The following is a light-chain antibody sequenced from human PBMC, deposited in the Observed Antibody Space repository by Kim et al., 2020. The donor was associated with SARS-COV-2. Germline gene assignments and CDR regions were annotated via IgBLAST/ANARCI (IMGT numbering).Light chain of an antibody. Sequence: GQSVTRSCTGTSLDLGGYNYVSWYQQHPGKAPKLMIYDVTKRPSGVSDRFSGSKSGNTASLTISGLQAEDEADYYCSSYTTSSTFVFGAGTQLTVL. V-gene: IGLV2-14*04. CDR3: SSYTTSSTFV. CDR1: SLDLGGYNY. CDR2: DVT. J-gene: IGLJ7*01.